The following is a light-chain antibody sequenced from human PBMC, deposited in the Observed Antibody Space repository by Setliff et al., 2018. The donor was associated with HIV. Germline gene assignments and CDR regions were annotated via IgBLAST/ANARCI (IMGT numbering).Light chain of an antibody. Sequence: QSALAQPAPVSGSPGQSIAISCTGTSSDVGSYDLVSWYQQYPGKAPKVMIYEVNKRPSGVSNRFSGSKSGNTASLTISGLQAEDEADYYCCSYAGASTLTLVFGGGTKVTVL. V-gene: IGLV2-23*02. CDR3: CSYAGASTLTLV. J-gene: IGLJ2*01. CDR1: SSDVGSYDL. CDR2: EVN.